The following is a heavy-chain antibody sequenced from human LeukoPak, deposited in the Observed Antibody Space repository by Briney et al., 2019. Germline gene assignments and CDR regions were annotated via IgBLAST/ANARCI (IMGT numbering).Heavy chain of an antibody. D-gene: IGHD3-10*01. Sequence: AGGSLRLSCAASGFTFSSYGMHWVRQTPGKGLEWVSAISGSGGSTYYADSVKGRFTISRDNSKNTLYLQMNSLRDGDTAVYYCASADSGVYDYWGQGTLVTVSS. CDR3: ASADSGVYDY. J-gene: IGHJ4*02. CDR2: ISGSGGST. V-gene: IGHV3-23*01. CDR1: GFTFSSYG.